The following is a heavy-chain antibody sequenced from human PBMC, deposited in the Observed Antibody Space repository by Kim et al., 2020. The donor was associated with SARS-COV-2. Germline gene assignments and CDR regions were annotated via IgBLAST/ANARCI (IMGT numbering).Heavy chain of an antibody. Sequence: GGSLRLSCAASGFTFSSYEMNWVRQAPGKGLEWVSYISSSGSTIYYADSVKGRFTISRDNAKNSLYLQMNSLRAEDTAVYYCARGNGYCSGGSCYSEVSWFDPWGKGTLVTVSS. CDR1: GFTFSSYE. CDR2: ISSSGSTI. V-gene: IGHV3-48*03. CDR3: ARGNGYCSGGSCYSEVSWFDP. D-gene: IGHD2-15*01. J-gene: IGHJ5*02.